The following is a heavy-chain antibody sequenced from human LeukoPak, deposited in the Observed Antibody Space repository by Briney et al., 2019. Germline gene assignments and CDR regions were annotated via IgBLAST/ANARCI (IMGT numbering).Heavy chain of an antibody. D-gene: IGHD3-3*01. V-gene: IGHV3-33*01. Sequence: TGGSLRLSCAASGFTFSSYGMHWVRQAPGKGREWVAVIWYDGSNKYYADSVKGRFTISRDNSKNTLYLQMNSLRAEDTAVYYCARGPSIFGVATTTYYYGMDVWGQGTTVTVSS. CDR3: ARGPSIFGVATTTYYYGMDV. J-gene: IGHJ6*02. CDR1: GFTFSSYG. CDR2: IWYDGSNK.